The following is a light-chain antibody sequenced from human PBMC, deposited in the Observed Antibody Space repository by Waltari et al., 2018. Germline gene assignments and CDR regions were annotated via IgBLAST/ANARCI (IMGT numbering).Light chain of an antibody. V-gene: IGKV1D-16*01. CDR1: EGIKTW. CDR2: AAS. Sequence: DIQMPQSPSELPASVGDTVNMSCRASEGIKTWLVWYQKKPWKAPQSLIYAASSLHNGVPSRFSGSGSGTDFTLSIRRLQPEDFASYYCQQYNSYPITFGQGTRLEIK. J-gene: IGKJ5*01. CDR3: QQYNSYPIT.